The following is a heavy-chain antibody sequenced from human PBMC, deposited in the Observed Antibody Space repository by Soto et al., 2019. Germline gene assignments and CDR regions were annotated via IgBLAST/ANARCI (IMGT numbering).Heavy chain of an antibody. CDR2: IYHSGST. V-gene: IGHV4-31*03. Sequence: SETLSLTCTVSGGSISSGGYYWSWIRQHPGKGLEWIGEIYHSGSTNYNPSLKSRVTISVDKSKNQFSLKLSSVTAADTAVYYCARFTLRYFDWFHGEDYYYYGMDVWGQGTTVTVSS. J-gene: IGHJ6*02. CDR3: ARFTLRYFDWFHGEDYYYYGMDV. CDR1: GGSISSGGYY. D-gene: IGHD3-9*01.